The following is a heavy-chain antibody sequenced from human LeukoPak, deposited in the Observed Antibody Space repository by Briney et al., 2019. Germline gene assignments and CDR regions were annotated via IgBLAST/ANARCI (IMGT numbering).Heavy chain of an antibody. V-gene: IGHV3-30*02. CDR3: AKRAPMVRGRTDYQYGMDV. CDR1: GFNYSSSG. CDR2: IRYDGSNK. D-gene: IGHD3-10*01. Sequence: GGSLRLSCAASGFNYSSSGMHWVRQAPGKGLEWVAFIRYDGSNKYYADSVKGRFTISRDNPKNTLYVQMNSLGAEDTAVYYCAKRAPMVRGRTDYQYGMDVWGQGTTVTVSS. J-gene: IGHJ6*02.